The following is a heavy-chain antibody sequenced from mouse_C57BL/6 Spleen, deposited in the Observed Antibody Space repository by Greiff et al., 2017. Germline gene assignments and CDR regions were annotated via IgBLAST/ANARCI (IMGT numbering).Heavy chain of an antibody. CDR1: GFTFSDYY. CDR3: ARERAYDYDVGWYFDV. D-gene: IGHD2-4*01. J-gene: IGHJ1*03. V-gene: IGHV5-16*01. Sequence: EVKLMESEGGLVQPGSSMKLSCTASGFTFSDYYMAWVRPVPEKGLEWVANINYDGSSTYYLDSLKNRFLISRDNAKHILYLQMSSLKSEDTATYYCARERAYDYDVGWYFDVWGTGTTVTVSS. CDR2: INYDGSST.